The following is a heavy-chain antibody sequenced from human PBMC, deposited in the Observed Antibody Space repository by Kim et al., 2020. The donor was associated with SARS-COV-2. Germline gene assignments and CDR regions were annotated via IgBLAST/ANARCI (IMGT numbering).Heavy chain of an antibody. CDR3: ARDRSRYCSSTSCYPPGYFQH. Sequence: ASVKVSCKASGYTFTGYYMHWVRQAPGQGLEWMGWINPNSGGTNYAQKFQGRVTMTRDTSISTAYMELSRLRSDDTAVYYCARDRSRYCSSTSCYPPGYFQHWGQGTLVTVSS. J-gene: IGHJ1*01. CDR2: INPNSGGT. V-gene: IGHV1-2*02. D-gene: IGHD2-2*01. CDR1: GYTFTGYY.